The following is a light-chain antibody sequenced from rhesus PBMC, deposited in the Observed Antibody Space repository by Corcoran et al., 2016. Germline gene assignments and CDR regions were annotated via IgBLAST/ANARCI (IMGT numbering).Light chain of an antibody. CDR2: KAP. V-gene: IGKV1-22*01. CDR1: LSISSR. CDR3: QQYSSCLT. J-gene: IGKJ4*01. Sequence: DIQMTQSPSSLSASVEDTVTITRRASLSISSRFAWYQKKPGKAPSLLIYKAPTLQSGVPSRFSGSGSGTDFPLTVSSLQSEYFATYYFQQYSSCLTFGRGTKVEIK.